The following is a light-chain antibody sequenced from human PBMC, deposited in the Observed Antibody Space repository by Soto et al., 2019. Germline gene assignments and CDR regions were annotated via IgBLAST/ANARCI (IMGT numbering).Light chain of an antibody. CDR3: QVWDSSTANV. V-gene: IGLV3-1*01. CDR1: KLGDKY. CDR2: QDS. Sequence: SYELTQPPSVSVSPGQTASITCSGDKLGDKYACWYQQKPGQSPVLVIYQDSKRPSGIPERFSGSNSGNTATLTISGTQAMDEADYYCQVWDSSTANVFGTGTKVTVL. J-gene: IGLJ1*01.